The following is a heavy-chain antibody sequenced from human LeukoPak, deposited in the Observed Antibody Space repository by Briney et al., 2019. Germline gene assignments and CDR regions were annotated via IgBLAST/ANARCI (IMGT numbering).Heavy chain of an antibody. J-gene: IGHJ4*02. CDR2: ISYDGSNK. CDR1: GFTFSSYA. V-gene: IGHV3-30-3*01. Sequence: GGSLRPSCAASGFTFSSYAMHWVRQAPGKGLEWVAVISYDGSNKYYADSVKVRFTISRDNSKNTLYLQMNSLRAEDTAVYYCARLPMVRGVEYYFDYWGQGTLVTVSS. D-gene: IGHD3-10*01. CDR3: ARLPMVRGVEYYFDY.